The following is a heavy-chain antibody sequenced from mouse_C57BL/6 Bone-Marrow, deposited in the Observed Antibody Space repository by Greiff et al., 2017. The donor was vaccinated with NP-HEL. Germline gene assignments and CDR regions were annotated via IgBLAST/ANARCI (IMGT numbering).Heavy chain of an antibody. CDR1: GYTFTSYG. D-gene: IGHD1-1*01. CDR2: IDPSDSYT. J-gene: IGHJ3*01. Sequence: QVQLQQPGAELVMPGASVKLSCKASGYTFTSYGMHWVKQRPGQGLEWIGEIDPSDSYTNYNQKFKGKSTLTVDKSSSTAYMQLSSLTSEDSAVYYCACGSSSLAYWGQGTLVTVSA. V-gene: IGHV1-69*01. CDR3: ACGSSSLAY.